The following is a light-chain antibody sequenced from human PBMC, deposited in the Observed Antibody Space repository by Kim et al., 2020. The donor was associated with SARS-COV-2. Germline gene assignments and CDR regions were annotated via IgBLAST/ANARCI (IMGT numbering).Light chain of an antibody. CDR2: DVG. Sequence: QSALTQPASVSGSPGQSITISCTGTSSDVGGYNYVSWYQQHPGKAPKLMIYDVGTRPSGVSDRFSGSKSGNTASLTISGLQTEDEADYYCSSYTTSNTRCFGGGTQLTV. CDR1: SSDVGGYNY. CDR3: SSYTTSNTRC. V-gene: IGLV2-14*03. J-gene: IGLJ2*01.